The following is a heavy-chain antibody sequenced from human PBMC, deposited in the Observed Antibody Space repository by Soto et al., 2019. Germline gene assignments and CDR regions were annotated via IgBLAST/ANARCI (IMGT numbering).Heavy chain of an antibody. CDR2: IVPIFATA. V-gene: IGHV1-69*01. CDR1: GGPFSSYP. CDR3: ARDPDSYGQYGVDV. D-gene: IGHD5-18*01. J-gene: IGHJ6*02. Sequence: QVQLVQSGPEVKKPGSSVKVSCKASGGPFSSYPVSWVRQAPGQGLEWMGGIVPIFATANYAQNFQGRATITADESTSTVYMEINNLRSEDTAVYYCARDPDSYGQYGVDVWGQGTTVIVSS.